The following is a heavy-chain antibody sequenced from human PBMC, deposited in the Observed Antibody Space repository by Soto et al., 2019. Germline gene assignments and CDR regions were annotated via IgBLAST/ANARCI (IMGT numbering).Heavy chain of an antibody. CDR3: ASIVVVPAGHYYYGMDV. V-gene: IGHV1-69*13. J-gene: IGHJ6*02. CDR1: GGTFSSYA. CDR2: IIPIFGTA. D-gene: IGHD2-2*01. Sequence: GPPVKVSCKASGGTFSSYAISCVRQAPGQGLEWMGGIIPIFGTANYAQKFQGRVTITADESTSTAYMELSSLRSEDTAVYYCASIVVVPAGHYYYGMDVWGQGTTVTVSS.